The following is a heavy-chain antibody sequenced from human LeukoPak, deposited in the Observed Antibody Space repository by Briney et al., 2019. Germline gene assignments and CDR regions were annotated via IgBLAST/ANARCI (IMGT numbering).Heavy chain of an antibody. D-gene: IGHD4-17*01. CDR1: GYTFTSHG. Sequence: ASVKVSCKASGYTFTSHGISWVRQAPGQGLEWMGWISTYNGNTNYAQKLQGRVSMTTDTSTSTAYMELRSLRSDDTAMYYCARDSALLNNGDWYGGSDYWGQGTLVTVSS. CDR3: ARDSALLNNGDWYGGSDY. CDR2: ISTYNGNT. V-gene: IGHV1-18*01. J-gene: IGHJ4*02.